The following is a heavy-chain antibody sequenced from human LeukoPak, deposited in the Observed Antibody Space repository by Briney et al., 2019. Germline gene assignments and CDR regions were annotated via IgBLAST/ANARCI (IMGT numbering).Heavy chain of an antibody. CDR2: ISSSSSYI. D-gene: IGHD3-3*01. V-gene: IGHV3-21*01. J-gene: IGHJ6*02. CDR1: GFTFSSYS. Sequence: PGGSLRLSCAASGFTFSSYSMNWVRQAPGKGLEWVSSISSSSSYIYYADSVKGRFTISRDNAKNSLYLQMNSLRAEDTAVYYCARVPAPGYDFWSGYQGYYYYYGMDVWGQGTTVTVSS. CDR3: ARVPAPGYDFWSGYQGYYYYYGMDV.